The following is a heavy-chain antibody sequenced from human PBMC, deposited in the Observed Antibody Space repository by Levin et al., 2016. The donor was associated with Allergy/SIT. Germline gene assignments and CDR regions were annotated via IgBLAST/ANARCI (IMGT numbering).Heavy chain of an antibody. D-gene: IGHD1-26*01. J-gene: IGHJ4*02. CDR2: IYTSGST. CDR1: GGSISSGSYY. Sequence: SETLSLTCTVSGGSISSGSYYWSWIRQPAGKGLEWIGRIYTSGSTNYNPSLKSRVTISVDTSKNQFSLKLSSVTAADMAVYYCARGGGSYRGNFDYWGQGTLVTVSS. V-gene: IGHV4-61*02. CDR3: ARGGGSYRGNFDY.